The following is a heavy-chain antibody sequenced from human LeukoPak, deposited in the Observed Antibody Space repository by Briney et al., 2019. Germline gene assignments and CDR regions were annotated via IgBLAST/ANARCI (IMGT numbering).Heavy chain of an antibody. CDR2: LYHGGST. Sequence: PWGSLRLSCLGSGVIVRRNYITWVRQAPRKGLEWVSILYHGGSTYYADSVKGRFSISRDTSKNTLYLQMNSLRAEDTAVYYCAKDPRDHSYGWSWRYFDYWGQGTLVTVSS. CDR3: AKDPRDHSYGWSWRYFDY. V-gene: IGHV3-66*01. CDR1: GVIVRRNY. D-gene: IGHD5-18*01. J-gene: IGHJ4*02.